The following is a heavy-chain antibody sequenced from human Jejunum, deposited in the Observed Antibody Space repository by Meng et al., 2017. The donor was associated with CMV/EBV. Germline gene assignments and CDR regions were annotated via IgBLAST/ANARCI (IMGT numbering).Heavy chain of an antibody. D-gene: IGHD4-11*01. CDR2: ISGSGRTT. CDR3: AKEDYSNDRDY. J-gene: IGHJ4*02. Sequence: AASGLTFSSYALTGGRQAPGKGLEGVSTISGSGRTTYDADSVKGRFTISRDNSKNTVYLQMNSLRAEDTAVYYCAKEDYSNDRDYWGQGTRVTVSS. CDR1: GLTFSSYA. V-gene: IGHV3-23*01.